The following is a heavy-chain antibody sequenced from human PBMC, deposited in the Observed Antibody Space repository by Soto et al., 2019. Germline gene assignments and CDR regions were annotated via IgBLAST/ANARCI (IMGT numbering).Heavy chain of an antibody. J-gene: IGHJ6*02. CDR2: ISAYNGNT. CDR1: GYTFTSYG. Sequence: ASVKVSCKASGYTFTSYGISWVRQAPGQGLEWMGWISAYNGNTNYAQKLQGRVTMTTDTSTSTAYMELRSLRSDDTAVYYCARDREYSSGWCLYYYYYGMDVWGQGTTVTVSS. D-gene: IGHD6-19*01. V-gene: IGHV1-18*01. CDR3: ARDREYSSGWCLYYYYYGMDV.